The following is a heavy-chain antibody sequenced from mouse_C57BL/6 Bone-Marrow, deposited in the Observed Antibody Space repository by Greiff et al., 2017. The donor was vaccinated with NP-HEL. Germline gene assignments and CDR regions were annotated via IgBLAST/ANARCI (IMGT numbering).Heavy chain of an antibody. D-gene: IGHD2-3*01. J-gene: IGHJ4*01. Sequence: EVQRVESGGGLVQPKGSLKLSCAASGFSFNTYAMNWVRQAPGKGLEWVARIRSKSNNYATYYADSVKDRFTISRDDSESMLYLQMNNLKTEDTAMYYCVKGGYYDYAMDYWGQGTSVTVSS. CDR2: IRSKSNNYAT. CDR1: GFSFNTYA. V-gene: IGHV10-1*01. CDR3: VKGGYYDYAMDY.